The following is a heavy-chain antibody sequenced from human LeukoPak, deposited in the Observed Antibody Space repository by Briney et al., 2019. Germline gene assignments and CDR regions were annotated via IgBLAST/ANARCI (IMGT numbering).Heavy chain of an antibody. D-gene: IGHD1-26*01. CDR2: IYYSGST. Sequence: PSETLSLTCTVSGGSISSSSYYCGWIRQPPGKGLEWIGTIYYSGSTYYSPSLKSRVAISVDTSNNQFSLKLSSVTAADTALYYCSTSRGTSYYFDYWGLGTLVTVSS. CDR1: GGSISSSSYY. J-gene: IGHJ4*02. V-gene: IGHV4-39*01. CDR3: STSRGTSYYFDY.